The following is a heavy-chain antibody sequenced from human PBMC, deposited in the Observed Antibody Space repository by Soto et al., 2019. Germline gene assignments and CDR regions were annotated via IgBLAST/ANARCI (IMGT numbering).Heavy chain of an antibody. V-gene: IGHV2-5*02. D-gene: IGHD3-9*01. J-gene: IGHJ4*02. CDR1: GFSLSTSGVG. Sequence: QITLKESGPTLVRPTQTLTLTCAFSGFSLSTSGVGVGWIRQPPGKALEWLAVIYWDDSKHYSPSLRSRLTITKDTYKNQVVLTMTNMDPMDTGTYYCAHKGPEDWPLDYWGQGTLVTVSS. CDR3: AHKGPEDWPLDY. CDR2: IYWDDSK.